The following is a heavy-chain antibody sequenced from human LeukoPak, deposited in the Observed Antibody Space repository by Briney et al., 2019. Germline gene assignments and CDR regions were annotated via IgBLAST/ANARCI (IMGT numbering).Heavy chain of an antibody. CDR3: AADGYGGAVDY. CDR1: GGSMSSYY. Sequence: SETLSLTCTVSGGSMSSYYWTWIRQPPGKGLEWIEYIFNSATTNYNPSLKSRVTISVDTSKNQFSLRLSSVTAADTAVYYCAADGYGGAVDYWGLGTLVTVSS. J-gene: IGHJ4*02. CDR2: IFNSATT. V-gene: IGHV4-59*08. D-gene: IGHD5-18*01.